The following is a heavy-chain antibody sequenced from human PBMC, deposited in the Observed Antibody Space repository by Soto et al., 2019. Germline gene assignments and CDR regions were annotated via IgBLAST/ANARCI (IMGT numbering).Heavy chain of an antibody. V-gene: IGHV4-4*02. Sequence: SETLSLTCDVSGDSIGSNVWWSWVRQPPGKGLERIGEVYHNGLTDYNPSLRGRATMSADMSKNQFSLRVTSVTDADTAIYYCARDAALPGEADRFDYWGQGALVTVSS. CDR2: VYHNGLT. CDR1: GDSIGSNVW. CDR3: ARDAALPGEADRFDY. J-gene: IGHJ4*02. D-gene: IGHD2-15*01.